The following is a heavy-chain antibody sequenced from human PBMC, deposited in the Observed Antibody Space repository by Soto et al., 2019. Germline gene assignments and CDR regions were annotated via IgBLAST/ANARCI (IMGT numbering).Heavy chain of an antibody. CDR1: GGTFSSYA. D-gene: IGHD3-10*01. J-gene: IGHJ6*02. V-gene: IGHV1-69*13. CDR2: IIPIFGTA. Sequence: SVKVSCKASGGTFSSYAISWVRQAPGQGLEWMGGIIPIFGTANYAQKFQGRVTITADESTSTAYMELSSLRSEDTAVYYCVAYYYGSGSPYTHYYYYGMDVWGQGTTVTVYS. CDR3: VAYYYGSGSPYTHYYYYGMDV.